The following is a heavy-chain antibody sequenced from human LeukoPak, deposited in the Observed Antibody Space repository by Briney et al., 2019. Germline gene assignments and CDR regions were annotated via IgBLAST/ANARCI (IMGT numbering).Heavy chain of an antibody. CDR2: IYTSGST. Sequence: SETLSLTCAVYGGSFSGYYWSWIRQPPGKGLEWIGRIYTSGSTNYNPSLKSRVTMSVDTSKNQFSLKLSSVTAADTAVYYCARDGFGEGRPTGYYYYYMDVWGKGTTVTISS. CDR3: ARDGFGEGRPTGYYYYYMDV. V-gene: IGHV4-59*10. CDR1: GGSFSGYY. D-gene: IGHD3-10*01. J-gene: IGHJ6*03.